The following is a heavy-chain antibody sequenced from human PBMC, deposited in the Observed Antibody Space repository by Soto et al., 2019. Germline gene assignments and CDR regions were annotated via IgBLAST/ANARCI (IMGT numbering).Heavy chain of an antibody. V-gene: IGHV3-66*01. Sequence: PGGSLRLSCAASGFTVSTKYMSWVRQAPGKGLEWVSVIYSGGSTFYADSARGRFTISRDNSKNTVNLQMNSLRAEDTAVYYCARDPRAADYWGQGTLVTVSS. CDR1: GFTVSTKY. J-gene: IGHJ4*02. CDR2: IYSGGST. CDR3: ARDPRAADY. D-gene: IGHD3-10*01.